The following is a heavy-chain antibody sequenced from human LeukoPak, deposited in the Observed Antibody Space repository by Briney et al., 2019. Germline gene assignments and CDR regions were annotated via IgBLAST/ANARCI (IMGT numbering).Heavy chain of an antibody. J-gene: IGHJ5*02. CDR3: ARDQTLGATYYDILTGYYKGNWFDP. V-gene: IGHV4-30-4*07. Sequence: SETLSLTCAVSGGSISSGGYSWSWIRQPPGKGLEWIGYIYYSGSTYYNPSLKSRVTMSVDTSKNQFSLKLSSVTAADTAVYYCARDQTLGATYYDILTGYYKGNWFDPWGQGTLVTVSS. CDR2: IYYSGST. D-gene: IGHD3-9*01. CDR1: GGSISSGGYS.